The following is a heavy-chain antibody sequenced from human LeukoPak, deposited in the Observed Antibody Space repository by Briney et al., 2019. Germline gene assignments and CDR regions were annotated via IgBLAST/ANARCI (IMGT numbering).Heavy chain of an antibody. J-gene: IGHJ4*02. V-gene: IGHV3-30-3*01. CDR2: ISYDGSNK. CDR1: GFTFSSYA. CDR3: ARDWLGSSGYYDY. Sequence: PGRSLRLSCAASGFTFSSYAMHWVRQAPGKGLEWVAVISYDGSNKYYADSVKGRFTISRDNSKNTLYLQMNSLRAEDTAVCYCARDWLGSSGYYDYWGQGTLVTVSS. D-gene: IGHD3-22*01.